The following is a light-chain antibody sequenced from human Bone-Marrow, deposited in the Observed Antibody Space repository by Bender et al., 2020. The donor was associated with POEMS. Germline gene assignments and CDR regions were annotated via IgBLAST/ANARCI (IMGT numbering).Light chain of an antibody. CDR3: CSYAGSNTWV. CDR2: QVT. J-gene: IGLJ3*02. Sequence: QSALTQPAFVSGSPGQSITISCIGTNRDIGNSNLVSWYQQHPGKAHKLILYQVTERPSGVSNRFSGSKSGNTASLTLSGLQAEDEADYYCCSYAGSNTWVFGGGTKLTVL. V-gene: IGLV2-23*02. CDR1: NRDIGNSNL.